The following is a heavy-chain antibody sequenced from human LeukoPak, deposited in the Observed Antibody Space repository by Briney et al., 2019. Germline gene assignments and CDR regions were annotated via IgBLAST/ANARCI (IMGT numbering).Heavy chain of an antibody. J-gene: IGHJ5*02. Sequence: SETLSLTCTVSGGSISSSSHFWGWIRQPPGKGLEYIGNIHYSGSTYYNPSLKSRVTMSVDTSKNQFSLKLSSVTAADTAVYYCARHGRGYINWFDPWGQGTLVTVSS. CDR2: IHYSGST. CDR1: GGSISSSSHF. CDR3: ARHGRGYINWFDP. V-gene: IGHV4-39*07. D-gene: IGHD3-22*01.